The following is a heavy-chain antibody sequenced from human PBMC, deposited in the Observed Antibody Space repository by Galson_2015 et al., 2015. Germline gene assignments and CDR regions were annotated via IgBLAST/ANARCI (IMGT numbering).Heavy chain of an antibody. D-gene: IGHD6-19*01. CDR3: TKDQKLCSGWAECYYYYGMDV. CDR2: ISYDGSNK. J-gene: IGHJ6*02. CDR1: GFTFSSYG. V-gene: IGHV3-30*18. Sequence: SLRLSCAASGFTFSSYGMHWVRQAPGKGLEWVAVISYDGSNKYYADSVKGRFTISRDNSKNTLYLQMNSLRAEDTAVYYCTKDQKLCSGWAECYYYYGMDVWAKGPRSPSP.